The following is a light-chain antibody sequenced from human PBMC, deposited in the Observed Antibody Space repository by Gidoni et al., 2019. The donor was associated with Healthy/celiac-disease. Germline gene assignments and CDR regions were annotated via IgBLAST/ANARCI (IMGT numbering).Light chain of an antibody. J-gene: IGKJ4*01. CDR3: QQTNSYSLT. V-gene: IGKV1-5*03. CDR1: QDIITW. Sequence: DIQMTQSPSTLSASVGDRVTITCRASQDIITWLAWYQQKPGKAPNLLIYQASSLESGVPARFSGSESGTEFTLTLSSLQPDDFATYYCQQTNSYSLTFGGGTKV. CDR2: QAS.